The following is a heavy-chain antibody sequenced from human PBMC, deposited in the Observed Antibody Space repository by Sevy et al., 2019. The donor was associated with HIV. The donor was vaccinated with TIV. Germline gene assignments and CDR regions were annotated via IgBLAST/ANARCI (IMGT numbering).Heavy chain of an antibody. J-gene: IGHJ4*02. CDR3: VKDIGRRSVALSFDF. CDR1: EFTFDDFA. D-gene: IGHD6-19*01. CDR2: IGWDGGNK. Sequence: GGSLRLSCAASEFTFDDFAMHWVRQIPGKRLEWVSLIGWDGGNKFYRSSVRGRFAISRDNTKNSLYLQMDSLKPDDTALYYCVKDIGRRSVALSFDFWGQGTLVTVSS. V-gene: IGHV3-43*01.